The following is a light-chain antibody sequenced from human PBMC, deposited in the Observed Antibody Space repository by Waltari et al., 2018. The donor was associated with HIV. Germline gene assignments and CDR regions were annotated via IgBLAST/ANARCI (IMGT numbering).Light chain of an antibody. V-gene: IGLV2-14*03. CDR1: SSALGAYEY. CDR2: DVF. J-gene: IGLJ2*01. Sequence: QSALTQPASESGSPGQSTTTTCPGTSSALGAYEYVSWYRQHPVKAPQLLISDVFYRPSGVSHRFSGSKSGNTASLTISGLQAEDEAVYSCSSYTTTNTIIFGGGTKLTVL. CDR3: SSYTTTNTII.